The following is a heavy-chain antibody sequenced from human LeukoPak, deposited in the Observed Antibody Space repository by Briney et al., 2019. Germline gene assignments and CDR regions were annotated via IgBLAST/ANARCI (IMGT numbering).Heavy chain of an antibody. Sequence: PGGSLRLSCAASGFTFNSYWMSWVRQAPGKGLEWLASVRHDGGETYYEDSVKGRFSISRDNAKNSLYLQMSSLRAEDTAVYYCARHVIAARVFDYWGQGTLVTVSS. D-gene: IGHD2-15*01. CDR2: VRHDGGET. CDR3: ARHVIAARVFDY. J-gene: IGHJ4*02. CDR1: GFTFNSYW. V-gene: IGHV3-7*02.